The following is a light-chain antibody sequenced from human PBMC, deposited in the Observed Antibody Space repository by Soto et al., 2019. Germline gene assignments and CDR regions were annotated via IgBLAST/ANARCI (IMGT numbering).Light chain of an antibody. J-gene: IGLJ1*01. CDR3: SSFTTSSTYV. CDR1: SSDIGSYNR. V-gene: IGLV2-18*02. CDR2: EVN. Sequence: QSVLTQPASVSGSPGQSITISCTGTSSDIGSYNRVSWYQQPPGTAPKLIIYEVNNRPSGVPDRFSGSKSGNTASLTISGLQAEDEADYYCSSFTTSSTYVFGTGTRSPS.